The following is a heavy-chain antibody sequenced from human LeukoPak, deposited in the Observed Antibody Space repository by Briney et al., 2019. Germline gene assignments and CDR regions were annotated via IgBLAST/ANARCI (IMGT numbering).Heavy chain of an antibody. CDR3: AKNADYSSGWYGGGGFDY. Sequence: GRSLRLSCAASGFTFDDYAMHWVWQAPGKGLEWVSGISWNSGSIGYADSVKGRFTISRDNAKNSLYLQMNSLRAEDTALYYCAKNADYSSGWYGGGGFDYWGQGTLVTVSS. J-gene: IGHJ4*02. CDR1: GFTFDDYA. D-gene: IGHD6-19*01. CDR2: ISWNSGSI. V-gene: IGHV3-9*01.